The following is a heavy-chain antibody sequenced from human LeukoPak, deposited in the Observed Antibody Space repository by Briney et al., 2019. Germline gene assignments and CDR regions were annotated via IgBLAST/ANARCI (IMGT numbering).Heavy chain of an antibody. CDR2: INPSSGGT. CDR3: ARADRLHGGAYLIGP. CDR1: GYSFTDYY. J-gene: IGHJ5*02. D-gene: IGHD2-21*01. Sequence: GASVKVSCKTSGYSFTDYYMHWVRQAPGQGLEWMGWINPSSGGTSSAQKFQGRVTMTRDTSITTVYMEVRWLTSDDTAVYYCARADRLHGGAYLIGPWGQGTLVTVSS. V-gene: IGHV1-2*02.